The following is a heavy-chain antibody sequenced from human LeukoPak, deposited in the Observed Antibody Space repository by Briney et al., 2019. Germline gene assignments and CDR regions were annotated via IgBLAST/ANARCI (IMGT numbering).Heavy chain of an antibody. Sequence: SETLSLTCTVSGGSISSYYWSWIRQPPGKGLEWIGYVHYSGSINYNPSLKSRVTISVDTSKNQFSLKLSSVTAADTAVYYCASDREGYCSGGSCPRAFDIWGQGTMVTVSS. V-gene: IGHV4-59*12. CDR2: VHYSGSI. CDR3: ASDREGYCSGGSCPRAFDI. D-gene: IGHD2-15*01. CDR1: GGSISSYY. J-gene: IGHJ3*02.